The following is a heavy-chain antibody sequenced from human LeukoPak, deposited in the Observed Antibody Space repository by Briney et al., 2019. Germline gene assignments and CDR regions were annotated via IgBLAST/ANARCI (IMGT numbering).Heavy chain of an antibody. CDR1: GYTFTSYG. CDR2: INPNSGGT. D-gene: IGHD2-8*01. V-gene: IGHV1-2*02. J-gene: IGHJ6*02. CDR3: ARGGVALSYYGMGV. Sequence: ASVKVSCKASGYTFTSYGISWVRQAPGQGLEWMGWINPNSGGTNYAQKFQGRVTMTRDTSISTAYMELSRLRSDDTAVYYCARGGVALSYYGMGVWGQGTTVTVSS.